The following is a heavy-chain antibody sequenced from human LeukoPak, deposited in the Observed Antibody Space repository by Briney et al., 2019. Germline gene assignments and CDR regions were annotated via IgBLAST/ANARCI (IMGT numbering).Heavy chain of an antibody. CDR2: INHSGST. D-gene: IGHD2/OR15-2a*01. J-gene: IGHJ6*02. CDR3: ARGVTSALSYYDGMDV. CDR1: IGSFSGYY. V-gene: IGHV4-34*01. Sequence: PSETLSLTCAVYIGSFSGYYWTWIRQTPGRGLEWIGEINHSGSTYYNPSLESRVTISVDPSKNQFSLNLHSVTAADTAVYYCARGVTSALSYYDGMDVWGQGTTVTVSS.